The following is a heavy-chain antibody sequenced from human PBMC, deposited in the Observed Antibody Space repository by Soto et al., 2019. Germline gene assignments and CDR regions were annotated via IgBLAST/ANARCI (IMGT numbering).Heavy chain of an antibody. V-gene: IGHV1-69*01. CDR3: VRRAKDIHGDYLTPICCDGMDV. D-gene: IGHD4-17*01. Sequence: QVQLVQSGAEVKKPGSSVKVSCKASGGTFSSYAISWVRQAPGQGLEWMGGIIPIFGTANYAQKFQGRVTITEDESTSTAYMEVNSLRSEDTSVYYCVRRAKDIHGDYLTPICCDGMDVWGQGTTVTVSS. CDR2: IIPIFGTA. CDR1: GGTFSSYA. J-gene: IGHJ6*02.